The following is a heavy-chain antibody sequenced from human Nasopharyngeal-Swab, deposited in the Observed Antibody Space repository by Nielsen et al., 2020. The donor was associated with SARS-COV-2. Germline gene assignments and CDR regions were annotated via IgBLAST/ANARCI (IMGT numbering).Heavy chain of an antibody. CDR1: GFTFSSYA. CDR3: AAGGDSSSSTFDY. Sequence: GESLKISCAASGFTFSSYAMSWVRQAPGKGLEWVSAISGSGGSTYYADSVKGRFTISRDNSKNTLYLQMNSLRAEDTAVYYCAAGGDSSSSTFDYWSQGTLVTVSS. CDR2: ISGSGGST. V-gene: IGHV3-23*01. J-gene: IGHJ4*02. D-gene: IGHD6-6*01.